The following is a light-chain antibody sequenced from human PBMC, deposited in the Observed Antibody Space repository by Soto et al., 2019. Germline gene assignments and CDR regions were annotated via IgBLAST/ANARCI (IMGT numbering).Light chain of an antibody. J-gene: IGLJ1*01. V-gene: IGLV1-44*01. CDR1: SSNIGSNT. CDR3: AAWDASLNGYV. Sequence: QSVLTQPPSASGTPGQRVTISCQGSSSNIGSNTVNWYQQLPGTAPKLLIYNDNQRPSGVPDRFSGSKSGTSASLAISGLQSGDEADYACAAWDASLNGYVFGTGTKVTVL. CDR2: NDN.